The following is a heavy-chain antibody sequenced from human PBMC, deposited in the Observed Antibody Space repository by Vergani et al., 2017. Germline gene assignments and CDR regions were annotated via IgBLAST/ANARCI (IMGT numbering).Heavy chain of an antibody. CDR2: IFSNDEK. CDR1: GFSLSNARMG. CDR3: ARTFYSREVDY. D-gene: IGHD6-13*01. J-gene: IGHJ4*02. V-gene: IGHV2-26*01. Sequence: QVTLKESGPVLVKPTETLTLTCTVSGFSLSNARMGVSWIRQPPGKALEWLAHIFSNDEKSYSTSLKSRRTISKDTSKSQVVLTMTNMDPVDTATYYCARTFYSREVDYWGQGTLVTVSS.